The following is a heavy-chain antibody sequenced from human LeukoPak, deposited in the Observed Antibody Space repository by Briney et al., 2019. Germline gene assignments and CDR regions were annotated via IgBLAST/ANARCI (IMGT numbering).Heavy chain of an antibody. CDR3: ARDAMVRGAQRAFQYNWFDP. Sequence: PGGSLRLSCAASGFTFSSYGMHWVRQAPGKGLEWVAFIRYDGSNKYYADSVKGRFTISRDNAKNSLYLQMNSLRAEDTAVYYCARDAMVRGAQRAFQYNWFDPWGQGTLVTVSS. V-gene: IGHV3-30*02. CDR1: GFTFSSYG. J-gene: IGHJ5*02. CDR2: IRYDGSNK. D-gene: IGHD3-10*01.